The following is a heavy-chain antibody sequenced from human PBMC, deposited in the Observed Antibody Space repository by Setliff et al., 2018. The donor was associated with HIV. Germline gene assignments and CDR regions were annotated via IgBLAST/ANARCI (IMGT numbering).Heavy chain of an antibody. CDR3: ARVPHRVVGTTTLLYHFDY. CDR1: GGCIDRSNYY. J-gene: IGHJ4*02. D-gene: IGHD1-26*01. CDR2: IHYSGST. Sequence: PSETLSLTCSVSGGCIDRSNYYWGWIRQSPGKGLEWIGNIHYSGSTYYNPSLKSRVTISVDTTTNQVSLQVNSVTAVDTAVYYCARVPHRVVGTTTLLYHFDYWGLGTLVTVSS. V-gene: IGHV4-39*07.